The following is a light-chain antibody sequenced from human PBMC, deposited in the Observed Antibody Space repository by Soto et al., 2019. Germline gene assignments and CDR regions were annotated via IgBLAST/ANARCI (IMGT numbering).Light chain of an antibody. V-gene: IGLV2-14*01. Sequence: QSALTQPPSASGSPGQSVTISCTGTSSDVGDYNYVSWYQQPPGKAPKLLIYQVSNRPSGVSNRFSGSKSGNTASLTISGLQAEDEADYYCSSYTSSNTFYVFGTGTKVTVL. CDR2: QVS. CDR1: SSDVGDYNY. J-gene: IGLJ1*01. CDR3: SSYTSSNTFYV.